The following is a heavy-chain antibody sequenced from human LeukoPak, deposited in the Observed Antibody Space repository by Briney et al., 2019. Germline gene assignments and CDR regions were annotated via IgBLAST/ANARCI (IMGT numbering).Heavy chain of an antibody. CDR1: GFTFSSYA. V-gene: IGHV3-23*01. CDR3: AKPRFPGSGNYFDY. Sequence: GGSLRLSCAASGFTFSSYAMSWVRQAPGQGLEWVSAITGSGTTRFYADSVKGRFTISRDNSKNTLYLQMNSLRAEDSAAYYCAKPRFPGSGNYFDYWGQGTLVTVSS. CDR2: ITGSGTTR. D-gene: IGHD3-10*01. J-gene: IGHJ4*02.